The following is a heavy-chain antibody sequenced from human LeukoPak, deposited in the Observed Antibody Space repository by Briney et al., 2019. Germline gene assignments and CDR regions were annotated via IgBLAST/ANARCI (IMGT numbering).Heavy chain of an antibody. V-gene: IGHV1-8*01. J-gene: IGHJ4*02. D-gene: IGHD2-2*01. CDR1: GYTFITHD. CDR3: VRGLLYPPDF. Sequence: GASVKVSCKASGYTFITHDVNWVRQAPGQGLEWMGWMSPNTGATGYAQKFRDRVTMCSNTSDSTAYLELDRLTFDDTAVYFCVRGLLYPPDFWGQGTLVTVSS. CDR2: MSPNTGAT.